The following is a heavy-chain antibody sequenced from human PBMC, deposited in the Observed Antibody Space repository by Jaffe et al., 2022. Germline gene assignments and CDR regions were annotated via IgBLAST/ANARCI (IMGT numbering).Heavy chain of an antibody. CDR1: GFTFSSYA. D-gene: IGHD4-17*01. Sequence: EVQLLESGGGLVQPGGSLRLSCAASGFTFSSYAMSWVRQAPGKGLEWVSAISGSGGSTYYADSVKGRFTISRDNSKNTLYLQMNSLRAEDTAVYYCAKSFLPHGGDYGWHLNRLKNYFDYWGQGTLVTVSS. V-gene: IGHV3-23*01. CDR2: ISGSGGST. J-gene: IGHJ4*02. CDR3: AKSFLPHGGDYGWHLNRLKNYFDY.